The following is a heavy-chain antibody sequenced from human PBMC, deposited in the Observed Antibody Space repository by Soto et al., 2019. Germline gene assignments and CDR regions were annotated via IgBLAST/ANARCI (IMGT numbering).Heavy chain of an antibody. CDR3: ARGVGSGSYYNQYNWFDP. CDR2: INTYNGKT. J-gene: IGHJ5*02. V-gene: IGHV1-18*01. D-gene: IGHD3-10*01. CDR1: GYTFTSYG. Sequence: ASVKVSCKTSGYTFTSYGISWVRQAPGQGLEWMGWINTYNGKTKYAQKVQGRVTMTTDTSTSTAYMELRSLRSDDTAVYYCARGVGSGSYYNQYNWFDPWGQGTLVTVSS.